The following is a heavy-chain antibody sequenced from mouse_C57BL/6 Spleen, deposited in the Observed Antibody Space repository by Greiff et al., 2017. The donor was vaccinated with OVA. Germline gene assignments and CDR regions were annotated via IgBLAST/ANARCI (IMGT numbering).Heavy chain of an antibody. Sequence: QVQLQQPGAELVKPGASVKLSCKASGYTFTSYWMHWVKQRPGQGLEWIGMIHPNSGSTNYNEKFKSKATLTVDKSSSTAYMQLSSLTSEDSAVYYGARGDGMITTGYYFDYWGQGTTLTVAS. CDR3: ARGDGMITTGYYFDY. CDR2: IHPNSGST. V-gene: IGHV1-64*01. CDR1: GYTFTSYW. D-gene: IGHD2-4*01. J-gene: IGHJ2*01.